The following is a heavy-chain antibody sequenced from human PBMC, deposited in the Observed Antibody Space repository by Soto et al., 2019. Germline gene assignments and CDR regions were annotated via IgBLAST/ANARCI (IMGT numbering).Heavy chain of an antibody. CDR3: AKDIEYYDILTGSLPSYYYYGMDV. J-gene: IGHJ6*02. V-gene: IGHV3-23*01. CDR2: ISGSGGST. D-gene: IGHD3-9*01. Sequence: GGSQRLSCAASGFTFRSYAMSWVRQAPGKGLEWVSAISGSGGSTYYADSVKGRFTISRDNSKNTLYLQMNSLRAEDTAVYYCAKDIEYYDILTGSLPSYYYYGMDVWGQGTTVTVSS. CDR1: GFTFRSYA.